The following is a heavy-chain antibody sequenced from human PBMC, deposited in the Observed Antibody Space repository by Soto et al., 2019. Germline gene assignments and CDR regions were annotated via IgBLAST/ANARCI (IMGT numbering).Heavy chain of an antibody. CDR2: IIPIFGTA. V-gene: IGHV1-69*13. J-gene: IGHJ6*02. CDR1: VGTFSGYA. D-gene: IGHD3-10*01. Sequence: SVKVSCKASVGTFSGYAISWVRQAPGQGLEWMGGIIPIFGTANYAQKFQGRVTITADESTSTAYMELSSLRSEDTAVYYCARPQVTMVRGVNYYGMDVSGQGTTVTVSS. CDR3: ARPQVTMVRGVNYYGMDV.